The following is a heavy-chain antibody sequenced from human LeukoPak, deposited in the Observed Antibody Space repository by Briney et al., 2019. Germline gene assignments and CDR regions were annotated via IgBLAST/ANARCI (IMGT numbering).Heavy chain of an antibody. CDR3: ATIICNRGGDCYFDH. Sequence: ASVKVSCKVSGYTFTDYYMHWVQQAPGKGLEWMGLVDPEDGETIYAEKFQGRVTITADTSTDTAYMELSSLRSEDTAVYYCATIICNRGGDCYFDHWGQGTLVTVSS. CDR2: VDPEDGET. J-gene: IGHJ4*02. D-gene: IGHD2-21*02. CDR1: GYTFTDYY. V-gene: IGHV1-69-2*01.